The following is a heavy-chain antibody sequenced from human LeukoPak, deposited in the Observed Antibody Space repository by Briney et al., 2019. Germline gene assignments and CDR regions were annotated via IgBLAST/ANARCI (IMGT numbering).Heavy chain of an antibody. D-gene: IGHD2-15*01. Sequence: GGSLRLSRAASGFTLSSYAMTWVRQAPGKGLEWVSAISGGGGSTFYADSVKGRFTISRDNSKNTLYLQMNSLRAEDTAVYYCASQFPDIVVVVTAPPDFDFWGQGTLVTVSS. CDR1: GFTLSSYA. V-gene: IGHV3-23*01. CDR2: ISGGGGST. J-gene: IGHJ4*02. CDR3: ASQFPDIVVVVTAPPDFDF.